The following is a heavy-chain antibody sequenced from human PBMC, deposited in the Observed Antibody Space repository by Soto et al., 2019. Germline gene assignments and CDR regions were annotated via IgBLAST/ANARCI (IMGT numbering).Heavy chain of an antibody. Sequence: ASVKVPCKASGYTFTSYGISWVRQAPGQGLEWMGWISTYNGNTNYAQKLQGRVTMTTDTSTNTAYMDLRSLTSDDTAVYFCARRLGSYYYGMDVWGQGTTVTVSS. J-gene: IGHJ6*02. CDR2: ISTYNGNT. CDR3: ARRLGSYYYGMDV. CDR1: GYTFTSYG. D-gene: IGHD3-16*01. V-gene: IGHV1-18*01.